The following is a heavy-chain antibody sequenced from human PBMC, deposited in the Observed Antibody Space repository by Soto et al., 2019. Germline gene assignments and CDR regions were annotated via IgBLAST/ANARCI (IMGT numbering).Heavy chain of an antibody. J-gene: IGHJ3*02. Sequence: QVQLQESGPGLVKPSETLSLTCTVSGGSVSSSTYYWSWIRQPPGKGLEWIGYIYYSGSTNYNPSLRSRGTISVDTSKNQFSLKLSSVTAADTAVYYCARIEDDAFDIWGQGTMVTVSS. CDR1: GGSVSSSTYY. CDR2: IYYSGST. CDR3: ARIEDDAFDI. V-gene: IGHV4-61*01.